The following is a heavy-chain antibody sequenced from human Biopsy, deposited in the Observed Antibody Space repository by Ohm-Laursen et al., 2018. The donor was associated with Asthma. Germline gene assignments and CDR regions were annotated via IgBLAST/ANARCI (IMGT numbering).Heavy chain of an antibody. J-gene: IGHJ4*02. CDR1: GGTFNTYV. Sequence: SVKVSCKSLGGTFNTYVIGWVRQAPGQGLEWMGGINSVFGTTTYPQKFRDRVTITADDSTSTVYMELSSLRSEDTAVYYCTRKAGSCISRTCYSLDFWGQGTLVTVSS. D-gene: IGHD2-2*01. CDR2: INSVFGTT. V-gene: IGHV1-69*13. CDR3: TRKAGSCISRTCYSLDF.